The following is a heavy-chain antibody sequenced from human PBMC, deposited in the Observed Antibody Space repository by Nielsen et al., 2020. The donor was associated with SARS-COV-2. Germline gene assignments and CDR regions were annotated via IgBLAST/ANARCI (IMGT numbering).Heavy chain of an antibody. J-gene: IGHJ4*02. D-gene: IGHD3-10*01. Sequence: ASVKVSCKASGGTFNSYTFSWVRKAPGQGLEWMGLVNPTDGSTIYAPKFQDRVTMTRDMSTSTVYMDLSSLGSEDTAVYFCARGPDYYGSGSHYKALAYWGQGTLVTVSS. V-gene: IGHV1-46*02. CDR1: GGTFNSYT. CDR3: ARGPDYYGSGSHYKALAY. CDR2: VNPTDGST.